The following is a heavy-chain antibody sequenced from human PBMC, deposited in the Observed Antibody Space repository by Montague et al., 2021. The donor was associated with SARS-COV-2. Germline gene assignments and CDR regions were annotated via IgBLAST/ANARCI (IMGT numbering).Heavy chain of an antibody. Sequence: SETLSLTGTVSGGSISSYSWSWIRQPPGKGLEWIGSIFYSGSTNYNPSLKSRVTISVDTPKKQFSLKLSSVTAADTAVYYCARLGLGGYDILTGYYQSGMDVWGQGTTVTVSS. D-gene: IGHD3-9*01. CDR3: ARLGLGGYDILTGYYQSGMDV. CDR2: IFYSGST. J-gene: IGHJ6*02. V-gene: IGHV4-59*08. CDR1: GGSISSYS.